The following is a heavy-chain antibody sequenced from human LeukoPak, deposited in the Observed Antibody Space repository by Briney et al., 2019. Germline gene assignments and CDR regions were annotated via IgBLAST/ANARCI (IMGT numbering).Heavy chain of an antibody. CDR2: INHRGRP. Sequence: SETLSLTCAVYGGSFSGYYWSWIRQPPGKGREWIGEINHRGRPNDNPSLKSRVTISVDTSKNQSSLRLSSVTAADTAVYYCARGKRGYSYGPTGTLDYWGQGTLVTVSS. V-gene: IGHV4-34*01. D-gene: IGHD5-18*01. CDR1: GGSFSGYY. CDR3: ARGKRGYSYGPTGTLDY. J-gene: IGHJ4*02.